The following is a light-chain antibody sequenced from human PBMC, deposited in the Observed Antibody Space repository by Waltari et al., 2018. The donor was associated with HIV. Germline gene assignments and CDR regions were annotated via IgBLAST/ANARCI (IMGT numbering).Light chain of an antibody. CDR3: ATWDDRLNYWV. CDR1: TPHIGTNS. Sequence: QSVVTQPPSASGAPGQRVTISCSGSTPHIGTNSSSWYQQFPGTAPKLLIYPDNERPSGVPDRFSGSKSGTSASLAISGLQSEDEADYYCATWDDRLNYWVFGGGTKLTVL. J-gene: IGLJ3*02. V-gene: IGLV1-44*01. CDR2: PDN.